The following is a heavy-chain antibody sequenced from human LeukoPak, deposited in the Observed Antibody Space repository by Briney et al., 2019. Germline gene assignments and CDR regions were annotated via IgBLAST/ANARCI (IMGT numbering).Heavy chain of an antibody. Sequence: RVASVTVSCKASGGTFSSYTISWVRQAPGQGLEGMGRSIPILGIANYAQKFQGRVTITADKSTSTAYMELSSLRSEDTAVYYCAMSRQTYYYDSSGYYDYWGQGTLVTVSS. J-gene: IGHJ4*02. CDR2: SIPILGIA. V-gene: IGHV1-69*02. CDR3: AMSRQTYYYDSSGYYDY. D-gene: IGHD3-22*01. CDR1: GGTFSSYT.